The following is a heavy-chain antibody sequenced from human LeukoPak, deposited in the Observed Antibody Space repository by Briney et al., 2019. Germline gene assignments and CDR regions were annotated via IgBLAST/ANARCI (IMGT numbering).Heavy chain of an antibody. CDR3: ARGGWYFHY. J-gene: IGHJ4*02. CDR2: ISSSGST. CDR1: GDFISSGDYY. V-gene: IGHV4-61*02. Sequence: SETLSLTCTVSGDFISSGDYYWSWIRQPAGKGLEWIGRISSSGSTNYNPSLKSRVTISVDTSKNQFSLKLSSVTAADTAVYYCARGGWYFHYWGQGTLVTVSS. D-gene: IGHD6-19*01.